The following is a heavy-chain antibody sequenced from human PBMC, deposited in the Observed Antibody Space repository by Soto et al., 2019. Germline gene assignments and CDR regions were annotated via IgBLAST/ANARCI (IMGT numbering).Heavy chain of an antibody. J-gene: IGHJ4*02. D-gene: IGHD3-10*01. V-gene: IGHV1-69*02. CDR3: APSYGSGYRAFDY. CDR2: INPILSMS. Sequence: QVQLVQSGAEVKRPGSSVKVSCKASGDTFAFHSINWVRQAPGLGLEWMGRINPILSMSIYAQRCQGRVTMSADKATTTAYMVLSSLGSVDTAIYYCAPSYGSGYRAFDYWGQGALVTVSS. CDR1: GDTFAFHS.